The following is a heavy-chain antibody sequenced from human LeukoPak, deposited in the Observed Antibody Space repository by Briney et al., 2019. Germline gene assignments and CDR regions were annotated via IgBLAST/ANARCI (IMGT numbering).Heavy chain of an antibody. V-gene: IGHV3-48*04. CDR3: ARDFPYYYDSSGYRENAFDI. D-gene: IGHD3-22*01. Sequence: GGSLRLSCAASGFSVNSYFMNWVRQAPGKGLEWVSYISSSSSTIYYADSVKGRFTISRDNAKNSLYLQMNSLRAEDTAVYYCARDFPYYYDSSGYRENAFDIWGQGTMVTVSS. J-gene: IGHJ3*02. CDR2: ISSSSSTI. CDR1: GFSVNSYF.